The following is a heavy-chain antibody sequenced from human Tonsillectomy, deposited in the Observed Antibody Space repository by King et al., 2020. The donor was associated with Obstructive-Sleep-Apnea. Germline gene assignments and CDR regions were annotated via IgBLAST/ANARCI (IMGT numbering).Heavy chain of an antibody. D-gene: IGHD3-10*01. CDR2: INSDGSGT. CDR3: ARDRVVRGYYYYGMDV. CDR1: GFTFSSYW. J-gene: IGHJ6*02. V-gene: IGHV3-74*01. Sequence: VQLVESGGGLVQPGGSLRLSCAASGFTFSSYWMHWVRQAPGKGLVWVSHINSDGSGTNYADSVKGRFTISRDNAKNTLYLQVNSLRAEDTAVYYCARDRVVRGYYYYGMDVWGQGTTVTVSS.